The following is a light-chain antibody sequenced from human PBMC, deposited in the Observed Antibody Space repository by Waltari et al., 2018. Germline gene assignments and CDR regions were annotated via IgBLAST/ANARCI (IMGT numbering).Light chain of an antibody. Sequence: IEFTQSPSSLSASVGDRVTITCRASQSISNYLAWYQQKPGKAPTLLIYAASTLQSGVPARFSGSGSGTDFPLTISSLEPEDFATYYCQQLSSYQLTFGRGTKVEIK. J-gene: IGKJ4*02. CDR1: QSISNY. V-gene: IGKV1-9*01. CDR2: AAS. CDR3: QQLSSYQLT.